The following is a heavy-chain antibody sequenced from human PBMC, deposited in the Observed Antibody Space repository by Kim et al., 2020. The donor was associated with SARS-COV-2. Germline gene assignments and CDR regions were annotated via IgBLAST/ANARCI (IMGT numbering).Heavy chain of an antibody. CDR1: GFTFSSYE. Sequence: GGSLRLSCAASGFTFSSYEMNWVRQAPGKGLEWVSYISSSGSTIYYADSVKGRFTISRDNAKNSLYLQMNSLRAEDTAVYYCARTPKGYGGNFREVYFDYWGQGTLVTVSS. D-gene: IGHD4-17*01. V-gene: IGHV3-48*03. J-gene: IGHJ4*02. CDR2: ISSSGSTI. CDR3: ARTPKGYGGNFREVYFDY.